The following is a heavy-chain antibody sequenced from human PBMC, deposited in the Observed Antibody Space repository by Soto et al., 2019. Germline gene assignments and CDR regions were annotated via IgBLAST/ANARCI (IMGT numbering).Heavy chain of an antibody. CDR3: ARDGITMVRGVKYYFDN. CDR2: ITSSSDII. V-gene: IGHV3-48*01. D-gene: IGHD3-10*01. Sequence: EVQVVESGGGLVQPGGSLRLSCAASGFTFSTYSMNWVRQAPGTALEWVSYITSSSDIIYYADSVKGRFTISRDNAKNSRYLQMNSLRAEDTAVYYCARDGITMVRGVKYYFDNGGRGTLVTVSS. J-gene: IGHJ4*02. CDR1: GFTFSTYS.